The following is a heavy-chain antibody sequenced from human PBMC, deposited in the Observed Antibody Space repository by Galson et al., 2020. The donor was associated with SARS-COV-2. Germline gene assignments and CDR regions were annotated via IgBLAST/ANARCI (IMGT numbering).Heavy chain of an antibody. V-gene: IGHV1-18*01. J-gene: IGHJ4*02. CDR2: ISAYNGNT. CDR3: ARVFTCGGDCFPFDY. Sequence: SWVRQAPGQGLEWMGWISAYNGNTNYAQKLQGRVTMTTDTSTSTAYMELRSLRSDDTAVYYCARVFTCGGDCFPFDYWGQGTLVTVSS. D-gene: IGHD2-21*02.